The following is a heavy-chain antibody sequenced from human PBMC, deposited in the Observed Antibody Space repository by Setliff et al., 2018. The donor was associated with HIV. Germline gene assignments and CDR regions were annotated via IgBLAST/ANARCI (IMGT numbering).Heavy chain of an antibody. CDR3: ARLRAAGTVHYFDP. V-gene: IGHV4-59*04. Sequence: SETLSLTCAVYGGSFSRDYWTWIRQPPGKGLEWLGNIGNIYYGGTTYYNPSLKGRITISVFTSSQQLSLTLTSVTPADTAVYYCARLRAAGTVHYFDPWGQGTQVTVSS. J-gene: IGHJ5*02. D-gene: IGHD6-13*01. CDR2: IYYGGTT. CDR1: GGSFSRDY.